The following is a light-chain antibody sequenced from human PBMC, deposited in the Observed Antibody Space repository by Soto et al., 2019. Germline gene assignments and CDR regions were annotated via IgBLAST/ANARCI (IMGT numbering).Light chain of an antibody. CDR3: HVWDSSSEHV. V-gene: IGLV3-21*02. CDR1: NIGSKS. CDR2: DDS. J-gene: IGLJ1*01. Sequence: SYELTQPPSVSVAPGQTARITCGGNNIGSKSVHWYQQKPGQAPVLVVDDDSDRPSGIPERFSGSNSGNTATLTTSRVEVGDEADYFCHVWDSSSEHVFGTGTKVTVL.